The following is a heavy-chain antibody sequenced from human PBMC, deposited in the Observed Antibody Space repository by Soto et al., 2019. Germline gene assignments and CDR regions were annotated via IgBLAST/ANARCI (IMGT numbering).Heavy chain of an antibody. CDR1: GFTFNTYV. D-gene: IGHD3-22*01. J-gene: IGHJ1*01. CDR3: AREDESSGHAGTFQL. CDR2: ISNDGGSL. V-gene: IGHV3-30-3*01. Sequence: QVQLVESGGGVVQPGRSLSLSCEASGFTFNTYVMHWVRQSPGKGLEWVAGISNDGGSLHYADSVKGRFTISRDNSKNKLNLQMNSLRVEDTAVFYCAREDESSGHAGTFQLWGQGTLVAVSS.